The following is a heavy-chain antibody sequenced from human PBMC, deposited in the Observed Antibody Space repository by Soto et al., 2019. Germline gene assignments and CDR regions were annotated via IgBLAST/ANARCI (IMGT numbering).Heavy chain of an antibody. J-gene: IGHJ5*02. CDR2: ISGSGGST. D-gene: IGHD1-26*01. Sequence: SCASSWVTVCSYAISVVLQGPRKGLEWVSAISGSGGSTYYADSVKGRFTISRDNSKNTLYLQMNSLRAEDTAVYYCAKGKWELLGNNWFDPWGQGTLVTVSS. V-gene: IGHV3-23*01. CDR3: AKGKWELLGNNWFDP. CDR1: WVTVCSYA.